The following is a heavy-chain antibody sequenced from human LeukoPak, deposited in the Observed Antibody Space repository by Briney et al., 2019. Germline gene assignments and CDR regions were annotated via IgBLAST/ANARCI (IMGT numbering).Heavy chain of an antibody. CDR3: ARDQLPGY. D-gene: IGHD2-2*01. V-gene: IGHV4-59*01. CDR2: IYYSGST. CDR1: GGSISSYY. J-gene: IGHJ4*02. Sequence: PSETLSLTCTVSGGSISSYYWSWLRQPPGKGLEWIGYIYYSGSTNYNPSLKSRVTISVDTSKNQFSLKLSSVTAADTAVYYCARDQLPGYWGQGTLVTVSS.